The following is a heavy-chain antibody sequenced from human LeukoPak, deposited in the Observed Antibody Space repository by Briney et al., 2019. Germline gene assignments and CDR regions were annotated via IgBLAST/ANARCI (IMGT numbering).Heavy chain of an antibody. CDR3: ARARNYYDSSGYNY. Sequence: ASVKVSCKASGYTFTSYGISWVRQAPGQGLEWMGWISAYNGNTNYAQKFQGRVTITADESTSTAYMELSSLRSEDTAVYYCARARNYYDSSGYNYWGQGTLVTVSS. CDR1: GYTFTSYG. V-gene: IGHV1-18*01. CDR2: ISAYNGNT. J-gene: IGHJ4*02. D-gene: IGHD3-22*01.